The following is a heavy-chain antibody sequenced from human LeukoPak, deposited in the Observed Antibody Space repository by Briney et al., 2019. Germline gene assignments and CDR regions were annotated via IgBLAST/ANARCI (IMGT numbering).Heavy chain of an antibody. J-gene: IGHJ4*02. D-gene: IGHD5-12*01. V-gene: IGHV4-59*08. CDR1: GGSISSYY. CDR3: ARQGEYSGYDS. Sequence: SETLSLTCTVSGGSISSYYWSWPRQPPGKGLEWIGYIYYSGSTNYNPSLKSRVTISVDTSKNQFSLKLSSVTAADTAVYYCARQGEYSGYDSWGQGTLVTVSS. CDR2: IYYSGST.